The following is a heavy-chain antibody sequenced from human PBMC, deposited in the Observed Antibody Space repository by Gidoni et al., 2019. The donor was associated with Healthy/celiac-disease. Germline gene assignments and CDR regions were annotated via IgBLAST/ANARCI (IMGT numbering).Heavy chain of an antibody. CDR3: ARGLVYYYGSGSYYAWFDP. J-gene: IGHJ5*02. CDR2: IIHSGST. Sequence: QVQLQQWCAVLLKTSETLSLTCAVYGRYFSGYSRSWPRQPPGKGLEWIGEIIHSGSTNYNPSLKSRVTISVDTSKNQFTLKLSSVTAADTAVYYCARGLVYYYGSGSYYAWFDPWGQGTLVTVSS. V-gene: IGHV4-34*01. D-gene: IGHD3-10*01. CDR1: GRYFSGYS.